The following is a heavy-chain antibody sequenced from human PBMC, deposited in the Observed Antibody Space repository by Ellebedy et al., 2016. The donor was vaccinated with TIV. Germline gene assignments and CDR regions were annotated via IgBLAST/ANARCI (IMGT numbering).Heavy chain of an antibody. J-gene: IGHJ4*02. CDR2: INLGIGDT. CDR3: ARGYSYEFDY. V-gene: IGHV1-3*01. D-gene: IGHD5-18*01. Sequence: AASVKVSCKTSGYIFTTYAMHWVRQAPGQSLEWMGWINLGIGDTKYSQNFQVRLTITSDASASTVYMELSSLRSGDTSVYFCARGYSYEFDYWGQGTLVTVSS. CDR1: GYIFTTYA.